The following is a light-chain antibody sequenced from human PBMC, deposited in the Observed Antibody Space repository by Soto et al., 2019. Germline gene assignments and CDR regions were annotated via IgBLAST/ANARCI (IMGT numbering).Light chain of an antibody. V-gene: IGLV2-14*03. Sequence: QSALTQPASVSGSPGQSITISCTGTSSDIGFHDFVSWYQQHPGKAPKLMIYDVINRPSGVPDRISGSKSGTSASLAISGLQSDDEADYYCAAWDDSLNGRVFGTGTKLTVL. CDR1: SSDIGFHDF. CDR2: DVI. J-gene: IGLJ1*01. CDR3: AAWDDSLNGRV.